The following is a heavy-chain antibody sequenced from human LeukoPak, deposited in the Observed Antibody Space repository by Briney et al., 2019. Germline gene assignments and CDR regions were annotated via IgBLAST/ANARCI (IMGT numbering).Heavy chain of an antibody. J-gene: IGHJ4*02. V-gene: IGHV3-23*01. CDR3: AAPFAPTPTRYLWGIDY. D-gene: IGHD3-16*01. CDR1: GFTFSSYA. Sequence: GGSLRLSCAASGFTFSSYAMSWVRQAPGKGLEWVSAISGSGGSTYYADSVKGRFTISRDNSKNTLYLQMNSLRAEDTAVYYCAAPFAPTPTRYLWGIDYWGQGTLVTVSS. CDR2: ISGSGGST.